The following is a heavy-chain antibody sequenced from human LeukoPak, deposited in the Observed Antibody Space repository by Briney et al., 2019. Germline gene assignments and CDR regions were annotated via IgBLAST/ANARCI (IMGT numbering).Heavy chain of an antibody. CDR3: ARDYGGNSNMDV. Sequence: ASVKVSCKASGYTFTSFDIFWVRQAPGQGLEWMGIINPSGGSTTYAQKFQGRVTMTRDMSTSTVYMGLSSLRSEDTAVYYCARDYGGNSNMDVWGKGTTVTVSS. CDR2: INPSGGST. CDR1: GYTFTSFD. D-gene: IGHD4-23*01. J-gene: IGHJ6*03. V-gene: IGHV1-46*01.